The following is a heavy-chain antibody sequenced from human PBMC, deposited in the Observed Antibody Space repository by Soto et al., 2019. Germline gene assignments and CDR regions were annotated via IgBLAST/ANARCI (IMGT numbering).Heavy chain of an antibody. D-gene: IGHD6-13*01. CDR3: ARSQQGALDV. CDR1: GGSISSSNW. Sequence: QVQLQESGPGLVKPSGTLSLTCAVSGGSISSSNWWSWVRQPPGKGLEWIGEIYHSGSTNYNPSPKGRLSLSADKSKPPFSLQLSSVTAAGPAVYYCARSQQGALDVWGQGTTVTVSS. J-gene: IGHJ6*02. CDR2: IYHSGST. V-gene: IGHV4-4*02.